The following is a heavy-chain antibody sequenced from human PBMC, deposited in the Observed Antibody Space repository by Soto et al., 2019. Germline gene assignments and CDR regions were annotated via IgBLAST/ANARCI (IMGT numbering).Heavy chain of an antibody. CDR1: GFTFSSYA. CDR2: ISGSGGST. Sequence: EVQLLESGGGLVQPGGSLRLSCAASGFTFSSYAMSWVRQAPGKGLEWVSAISGSGGSTYYADSVKGRLTISRDNSKNTLYLQMNSLRAEDTAVYYCAKAGQWLLHQDYYYGMDVWGQGTRVTVSS. D-gene: IGHD3-3*01. J-gene: IGHJ6*02. V-gene: IGHV3-23*01. CDR3: AKAGQWLLHQDYYYGMDV.